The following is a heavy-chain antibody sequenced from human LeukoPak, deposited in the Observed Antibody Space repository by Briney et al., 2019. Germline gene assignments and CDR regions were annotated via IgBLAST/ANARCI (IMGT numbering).Heavy chain of an antibody. CDR1: GLSFSTYW. CDR3: ALGTKPLSYHFFDY. J-gene: IGHJ4*02. D-gene: IGHD1-7*01. CDR2: INSDGSST. Sequence: GGSLRLSCAASGLSFSTYWMHWVRQAPGRGLVWVSRINSDGSSTTYADSVKGRFTLSRDNAKNTLYLQMNSLRAEDTAVYYCALGTKPLSYHFFDYWGQGALVTVSS. V-gene: IGHV3-74*03.